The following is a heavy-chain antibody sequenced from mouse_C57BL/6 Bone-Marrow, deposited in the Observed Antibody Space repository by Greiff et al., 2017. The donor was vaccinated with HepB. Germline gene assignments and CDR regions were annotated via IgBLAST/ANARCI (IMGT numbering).Heavy chain of an antibody. D-gene: IGHD2-3*01. CDR1: GFTFSSYG. J-gene: IGHJ2*01. CDR3: ARRGDGYQYYFDY. V-gene: IGHV5-6*01. Sequence: EVQGVESGGDLVKPGGSLKLSCAASGFTFSSYGMSWVRQTPDKRLEWVATISSGGSYTYYPDSVKGRFTISRDNAKNTLYLQMSSLKSEDTAMYYCARRGDGYQYYFDYWGQGTTLTVSS. CDR2: ISSGGSYT.